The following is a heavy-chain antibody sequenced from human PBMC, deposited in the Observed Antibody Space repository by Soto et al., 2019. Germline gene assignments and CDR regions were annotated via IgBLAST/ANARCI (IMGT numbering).Heavy chain of an antibody. CDR2: IGGSDGRT. CDR3: VKERPCASNKCPPCAEF. D-gene: IGHD3-10*01. J-gene: IGHJ4*02. V-gene: IGHV3-23*01. Sequence: PGGSLRLSCATSGFSFSSSAMSWVRQAPGKGLQWVSAIGGSDGRTYYADSVKGRFTISRDNSRNTVYLQMNNLRAEDTAVYFCVKERPCASNKCPPCAEFWGQGTLVTVSS. CDR1: GFSFSSSA.